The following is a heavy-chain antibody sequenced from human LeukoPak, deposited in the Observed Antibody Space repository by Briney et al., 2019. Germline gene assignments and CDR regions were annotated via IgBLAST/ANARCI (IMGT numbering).Heavy chain of an antibody. J-gene: IGHJ5*02. CDR1: GFTFSSYG. CDR2: ISGSGGST. V-gene: IGHV3-23*01. Sequence: GGSLRLSCAASGFTFSSYGMSWVRQPPGRGLEWVSAISGSGGSTYYADSVKGRFTISRDNSKNPLYLQTNSLRAEDTAVYYCANSPLPYNWFDPWGQGTLVTVSS. CDR3: ANSPLPYNWFDP.